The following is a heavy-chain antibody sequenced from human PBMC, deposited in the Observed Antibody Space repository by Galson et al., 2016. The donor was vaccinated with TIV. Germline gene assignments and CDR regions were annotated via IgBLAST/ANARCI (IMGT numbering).Heavy chain of an antibody. Sequence: SVKVSCKASGVTFNSHAINWVRQAPGQGLEWMGGITGIFGVAKYAQKFQGRVTITADESTNTAYVELNSLISEDTAVYYCARGGGYSYDFRVWLDPWGQGTLVTVSS. V-gene: IGHV1-69*13. D-gene: IGHD3/OR15-3a*01. CDR1: GVTFNSHA. J-gene: IGHJ5*02. CDR2: ITGIFGVA. CDR3: ARGGGYSYDFRVWLDP.